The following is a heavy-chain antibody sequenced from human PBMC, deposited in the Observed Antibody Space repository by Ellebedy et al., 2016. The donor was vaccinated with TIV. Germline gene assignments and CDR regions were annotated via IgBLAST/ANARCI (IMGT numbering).Heavy chain of an antibody. CDR1: GGTFSGYA. CDR2: IIPIFGTT. Sequence: SVKVSXXASGGTFSGYAVTWVRQAPGQGLEWMGGIIPIFGTTIYAQKFQDRVTITADESTNTAYMELTSLRSEDTAVYYCARGEIVVDIPYYFDDWGQGTLVTVSS. J-gene: IGHJ4*02. D-gene: IGHD2-21*01. V-gene: IGHV1-69*13. CDR3: ARGEIVVDIPYYFDD.